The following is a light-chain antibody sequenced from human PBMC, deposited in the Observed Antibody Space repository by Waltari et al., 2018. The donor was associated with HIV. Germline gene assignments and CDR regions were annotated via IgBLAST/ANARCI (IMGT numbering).Light chain of an antibody. CDR3: AAWDDSLSSV. V-gene: IGLV1-47*01. J-gene: IGLJ1*01. CDR1: SSNIGSNY. CDR2: RNN. Sequence: QSVLIQPPSASGTPGQRVTISCSGSSSNIGSNYVYWYQQLPGTAPKLLIYRNNQRPSGVPDRFSGSKSGTSASLAISGLRSEDEADYYCAAWDDSLSSVFGTGTKVTVL.